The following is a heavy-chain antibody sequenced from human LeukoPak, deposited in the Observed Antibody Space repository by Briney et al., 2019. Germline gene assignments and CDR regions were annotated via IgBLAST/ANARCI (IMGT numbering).Heavy chain of an antibody. J-gene: IGHJ6*03. CDR3: ARGGPLSSSWYMDV. CDR1: GFTFSSYD. CDR2: IGTAGDT. D-gene: IGHD6-13*01. V-gene: IGHV3-13*01. Sequence: GGSLRLSCAASGFTFSSYDMHWVRQATGKGLEWVSAIGTAGDTYYPGSVKGRFTISRENAKNSLYLQMNSLRAGDTAVYYCARGGPLSSSWYMDVWGKGTTATVSS.